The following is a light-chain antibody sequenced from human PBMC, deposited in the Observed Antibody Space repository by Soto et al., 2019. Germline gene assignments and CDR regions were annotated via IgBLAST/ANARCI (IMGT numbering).Light chain of an antibody. CDR3: QQSYTSPPWP. J-gene: IGKJ1*01. V-gene: IGKV1-39*01. CDR2: RAS. CDR1: QIISTY. Sequence: DIQMTQSPSSLSASVGDRVTISCRASQIISTYLNWYQQKPGTAPRLLISRASSVKSGVPPRFSGSGSGRAFTLTISSLRPEDIATYFGQQSYTSPPWPFGQGTKVEVK.